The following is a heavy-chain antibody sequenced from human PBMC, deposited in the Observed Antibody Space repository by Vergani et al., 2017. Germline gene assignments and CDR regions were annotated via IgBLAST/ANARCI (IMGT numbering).Heavy chain of an antibody. V-gene: IGHV3-21*01. J-gene: IGHJ6*02. Sequence: EVQLVESGGGLVKPGGSPRLSCAASGFTFSSYSMNWVRQAPGKGLEWVSSISSSSSYIYYADSVKGRFTISRDNAKNSLYLQMNSLRAEDTAVYYCARDPELLLYYYYYGMDVWGQGTTVTVSS. CDR3: ARDPELLLYYYYYGMDV. D-gene: IGHD1-26*01. CDR2: ISSSSSYI. CDR1: GFTFSSYS.